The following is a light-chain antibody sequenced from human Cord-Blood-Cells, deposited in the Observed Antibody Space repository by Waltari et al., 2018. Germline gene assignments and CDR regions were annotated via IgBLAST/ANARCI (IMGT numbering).Light chain of an antibody. J-gene: IGLJ2*01. V-gene: IGLV3-25*03. Sequence: SYPLPQPPPVSVSPGQPARITCPGDALPKQYAYWYQQKPGQAPMLMIYKDRERPSGIPELFSGSSSGKTVTLTSSGVQAEDEADYYCQSADSSGTYRVFGGGTKLTVL. CDR2: KDR. CDR1: ALPKQY. CDR3: QSADSSGTYRV.